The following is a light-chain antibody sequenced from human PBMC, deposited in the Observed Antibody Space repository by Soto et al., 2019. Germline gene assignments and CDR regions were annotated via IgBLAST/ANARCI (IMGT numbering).Light chain of an antibody. Sequence: QSVLTQPPSVSAAPGQKVTISCSGSNSNIGNNYVSWYQQLPGTAPKLLIYDNNNRPSGIPDRFSGSKSGTSATLGITGLRPGDEADYYCGTWDSGLSAWVFGGGTKLTVL. CDR3: GTWDSGLSAWV. CDR1: NSNIGNNY. J-gene: IGLJ3*02. CDR2: DNN. V-gene: IGLV1-51*01.